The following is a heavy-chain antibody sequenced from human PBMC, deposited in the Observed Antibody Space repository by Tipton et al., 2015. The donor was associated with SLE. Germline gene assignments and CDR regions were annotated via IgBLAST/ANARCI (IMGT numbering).Heavy chain of an antibody. CDR1: GGSFSGYY. J-gene: IGHJ4*02. D-gene: IGHD2-2*01. CDR2: INHSGST. Sequence: TLSLTCAVYGGSFSGYYWSWIRQPPGKGLEWIGEINHSGSTNYNPSLKSRVTISVDTSKNQFSLKLSSVTAADTAVYYCAREGSLWYQQGLYFDYWGQGTLVTVSS. CDR3: AREGSLWYQQGLYFDY. V-gene: IGHV4-34*01.